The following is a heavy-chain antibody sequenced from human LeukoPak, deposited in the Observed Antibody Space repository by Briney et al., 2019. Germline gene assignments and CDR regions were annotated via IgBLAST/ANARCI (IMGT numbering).Heavy chain of an antibody. Sequence: ASVKVSCKASRSTFTSYHMHWVRQAPGQGLEWMGIINPSGGSTSYAQKFQGRVTLTKDTSTSTVYMELSSLRSEETALYYCVRGYSTSLAPFDYWGQGTLVTVSS. V-gene: IGHV1-46*01. J-gene: IGHJ4*02. CDR1: RSTFTSYH. CDR3: VRGYSTSLAPFDY. CDR2: INPSGGST. D-gene: IGHD4-11*01.